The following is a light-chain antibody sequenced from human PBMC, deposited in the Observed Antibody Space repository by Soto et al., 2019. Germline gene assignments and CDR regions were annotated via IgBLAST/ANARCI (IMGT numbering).Light chain of an antibody. CDR2: AAS. J-gene: IGKJ4*01. CDR1: LPISNY. V-gene: IGKV1-27*01. CDR3: HKYNSSPLT. Sequence: DIQMTQSPSSLSASVGDRVTITFRASLPISNYFAWYQQKPGKIPNLLIYAASTLQAGGASRFSGSGSGTDFTLTISILQQEDVAAYYCHKYNSSPLTFGGMTRVEIQ.